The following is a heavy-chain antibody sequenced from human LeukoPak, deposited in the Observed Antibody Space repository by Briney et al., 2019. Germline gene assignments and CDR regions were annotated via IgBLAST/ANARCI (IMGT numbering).Heavy chain of an antibody. D-gene: IGHD4-23*01. V-gene: IGHV3-66*01. CDR1: GFTVSRKY. Sequence: GGSLRLSCSASGFTVSRKYMSWVRQAPGKGLEWVSVIYSGGATYYADSVKGRFTISRDNSKNTLYLQMNSLRAEDTAVYYCAREGATVVTSYHYGMDVWGQGTTVTVSS. CDR3: AREGATVVTSYHYGMDV. CDR2: IYSGGAT. J-gene: IGHJ6*02.